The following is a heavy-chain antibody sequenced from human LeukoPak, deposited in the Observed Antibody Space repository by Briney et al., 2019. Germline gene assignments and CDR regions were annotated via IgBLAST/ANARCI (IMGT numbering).Heavy chain of an antibody. J-gene: IGHJ4*02. V-gene: IGHV4-38-2*01. CDR1: GYSISSGYY. Sequence: SETLSLTCAVSGYSISSGYYWGWIRQPPGKGLEWIGSIYHSGSTYYNPPLKSRVTISVDTSKNQFSLKLSSVTAADTAVYYCAGLYYYGSGSYYPFDYWGQGTLVTVSS. CDR2: IYHSGST. CDR3: AGLYYYGSGSYYPFDY. D-gene: IGHD3-10*01.